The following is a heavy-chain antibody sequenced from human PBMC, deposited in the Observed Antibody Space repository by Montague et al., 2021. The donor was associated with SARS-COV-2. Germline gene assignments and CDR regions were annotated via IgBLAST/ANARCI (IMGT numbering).Heavy chain of an antibody. Sequence: LVKPTQTLTLTCTFSGFSLSTSGMCVSWIRQPPGKGLEWTGEINHSGSTNYNPSLKSRVTISVDTSKNQFSLKLSSVTAADTAVYYCARGPGVVIILAIYYYYGMDVWGQGTTVTVSS. V-gene: IGHV4-39*07. D-gene: IGHD3-3*01. J-gene: IGHJ6*02. CDR2: INHSGST. CDR3: ARGPGVVIILAIYYYYGMDV. CDR1: GFSLSTSGM.